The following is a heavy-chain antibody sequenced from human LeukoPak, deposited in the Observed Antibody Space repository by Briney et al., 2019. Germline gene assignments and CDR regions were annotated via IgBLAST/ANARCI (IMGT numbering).Heavy chain of an antibody. D-gene: IGHD3-22*01. Sequence: GESLRLSCAASGFRFSSYEMNWVRQAPGRGLEWVSYIGNTGRTIYYVDSVKGRFTISRDNAKNTLYLQMNSLRAEDTAVYYCARGYYDSSGEGGSGGVDYWGQGTLVTVSS. J-gene: IGHJ4*02. CDR2: IGNTGRTI. CDR1: GFRFSSYE. V-gene: IGHV3-48*03. CDR3: ARGYYDSSGEGGSGGVDY.